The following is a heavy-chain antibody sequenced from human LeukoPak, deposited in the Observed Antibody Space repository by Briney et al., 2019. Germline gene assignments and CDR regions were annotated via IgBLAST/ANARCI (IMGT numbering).Heavy chain of an antibody. D-gene: IGHD2-21*01. J-gene: IGHJ4*02. CDR1: GFTFSTYE. CDR2: ISSSGYTI. Sequence: GGALTLSCAASGFTFSTYEMNWVRQAPGKGLEWVSYISSSGYTIYYPDSVKGRFNISRDNAKNSLYLQMKSLRAEDAAVYYCARGTGSGEYYFDYWGQGTLVTVSS. CDR3: ARGTGSGEYYFDY. V-gene: IGHV3-48*03.